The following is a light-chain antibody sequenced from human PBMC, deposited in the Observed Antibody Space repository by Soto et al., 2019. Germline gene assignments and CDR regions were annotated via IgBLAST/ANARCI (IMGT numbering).Light chain of an antibody. CDR2: ASF. CDR3: QQSYSTPYT. V-gene: IGKV1-39*01. CDR1: QSISNY. Sequence: DIQMTQSPSSLSVSVGDRVTITCRASQSISNYLNWYQQTPGKAPKLLIYASFNLQSGVPSRFSGSGFGTDFTHSISSLEPEDFATYYCQQSYSTPYTFGQGTKLEIK. J-gene: IGKJ2*01.